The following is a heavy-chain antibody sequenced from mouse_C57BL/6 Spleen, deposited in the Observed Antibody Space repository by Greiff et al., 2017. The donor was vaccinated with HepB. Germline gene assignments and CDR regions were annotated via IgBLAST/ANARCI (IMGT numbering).Heavy chain of an antibody. Sequence: ESGPGLVKPSQSLSLTCSVTGYSITSGYYWNWIRQFPGNKLEWMGYISYDGSNNYNPSLKNRISITRDTSKNQFFLKLNSVTTEDTATYYCARGHGSSYLDYWGQGTTLTVSS. V-gene: IGHV3-6*01. CDR1: GYSITSGYY. D-gene: IGHD1-1*01. CDR2: ISYDGSN. J-gene: IGHJ2*01. CDR3: ARGHGSSYLDY.